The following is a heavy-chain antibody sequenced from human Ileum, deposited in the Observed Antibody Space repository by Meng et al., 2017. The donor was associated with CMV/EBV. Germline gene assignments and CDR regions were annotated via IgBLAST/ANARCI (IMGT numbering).Heavy chain of an antibody. CDR3: ARRGHIAVAGTGTGWFDP. D-gene: IGHD6-19*01. CDR1: GFTFSSYS. Sequence: GSLRLSCAASGFTFSSYSMNWVRQAPGKGLEWVSSISSSSSYIYYADSVKGRFTISRDNAKNSLYLQMNSMRAEDTAVYYCARRGHIAVAGTGTGWFDPWGQGTLVTVSS. J-gene: IGHJ5*02. CDR2: ISSSSSYI. V-gene: IGHV3-21*01.